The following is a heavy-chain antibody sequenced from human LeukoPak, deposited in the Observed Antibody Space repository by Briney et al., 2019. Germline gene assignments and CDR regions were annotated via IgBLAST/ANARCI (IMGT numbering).Heavy chain of an antibody. CDR3: GRKGKYDSSGYGSDY. Sequence: GGSLRLSCAASGFTFSIYSMNWVRQAPGKGLEWVSSISYSSSHIYYADSVKGRFTISRDNAKNSLYLQMNSLRAEDTAVYYCGRKGKYDSSGYGSDYWGQGTLVTVSS. D-gene: IGHD3-22*01. V-gene: IGHV3-21*01. CDR2: ISYSSSHI. CDR1: GFTFSIYS. J-gene: IGHJ4*02.